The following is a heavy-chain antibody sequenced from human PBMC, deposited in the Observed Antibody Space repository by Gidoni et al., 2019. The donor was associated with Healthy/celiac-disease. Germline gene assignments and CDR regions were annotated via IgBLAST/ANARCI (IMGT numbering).Heavy chain of an antibody. CDR3: ARGAYPLLRTFAFDI. CDR2: IYYSGST. D-gene: IGHD3-9*01. CDR1: GGSIRSYY. Sequence: QVQLQESGPGLVKPSETLSLPCTVSGGSIRSYYWSWIRQPPGKGLEWIGYIYYSGSTNYNPSLKSRVTISVDTSKNQFSLKLSSVTAADTAVYYCARGAYPLLRTFAFDIWGQGTMVTVSS. V-gene: IGHV4-59*01. J-gene: IGHJ3*02.